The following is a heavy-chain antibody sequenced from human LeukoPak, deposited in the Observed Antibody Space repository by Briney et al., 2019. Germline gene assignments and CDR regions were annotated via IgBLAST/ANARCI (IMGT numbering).Heavy chain of an antibody. V-gene: IGHV3-48*03. CDR1: GFTFDDYA. D-gene: IGHD3-3*01. J-gene: IGHJ4*02. Sequence: GRSLRLSCAASGFTFDDYAMHWVRQAPGKGLEWVPYISSSGSTIYYADSVKGRFTISRDNAKNSLYLQMNSLRAEDTAVYYCAGLRFLEWSFDYWGQGTLVTVSS. CDR2: ISSSGSTI. CDR3: AGLRFLEWSFDY.